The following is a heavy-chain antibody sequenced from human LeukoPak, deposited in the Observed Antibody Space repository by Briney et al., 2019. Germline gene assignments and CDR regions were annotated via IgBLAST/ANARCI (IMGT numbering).Heavy chain of an antibody. Sequence: SETLSLTCTVSGGSISSYYWSWIRQPPGKGLEWIGYIYYSGSTNYNPPLKSRVTISVDTSKNQFSLKLSSVTAADTAVYYCARNILTAGYDAFDIWGQGTMVTASS. CDR1: GGSISSYY. D-gene: IGHD3-9*01. CDR3: ARNILTAGYDAFDI. J-gene: IGHJ3*02. CDR2: IYYSGST. V-gene: IGHV4-59*01.